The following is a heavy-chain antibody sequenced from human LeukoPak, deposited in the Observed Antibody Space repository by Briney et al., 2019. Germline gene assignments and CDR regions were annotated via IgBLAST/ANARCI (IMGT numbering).Heavy chain of an antibody. D-gene: IGHD5-18*01. Sequence: SETLSLTCAVYSGSLSGYYWSWIRQPPGKGLEWIGDINHSGSTNYNPSLKSRVTISVDTSKNQFSLKLSSVTAADTAVYYCAARQRRGYSYGPYYFDYWGQGTLVTVSS. V-gene: IGHV4-34*01. CDR3: AARQRRGYSYGPYYFDY. CDR2: INHSGST. CDR1: SGSLSGYY. J-gene: IGHJ4*02.